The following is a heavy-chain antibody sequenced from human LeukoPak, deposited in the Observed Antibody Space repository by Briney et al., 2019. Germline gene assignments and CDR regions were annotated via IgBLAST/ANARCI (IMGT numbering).Heavy chain of an antibody. CDR2: ISWDGCST. CDR3: AKDGGGYYDSSGYDY. J-gene: IGHJ4*02. V-gene: IGHV3-43*02. Sequence: GGSLRLSCAASGFTFSSFGMNWVRRAPGKGLEWVSLISWDGCSTYYADSVKGRFTISRDNSKNSLYLQMNSLRTEDTALYYCAKDGGGYYDSSGYDYWGQGTLVTVSS. D-gene: IGHD3-22*01. CDR1: GFTFSSFG.